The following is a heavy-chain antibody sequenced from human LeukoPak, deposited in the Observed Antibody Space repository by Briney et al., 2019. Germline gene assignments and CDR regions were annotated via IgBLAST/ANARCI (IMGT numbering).Heavy chain of an antibody. CDR2: IIPIFGTA. J-gene: IGHJ5*02. V-gene: IGHV1-69*06. CDR3: ARDLSYDILTGYSPGFDP. Sequence: SVKVFCKASGGTFSSYAINWVRRAPGPRLEGMGGIIPIFGTANYAQKFQGRVTITADKSTSTAYMELSSLRSEDTAVYYCARDLSYDILTGYSPGFDPWGQGTLVTVSS. CDR1: GGTFSSYA. D-gene: IGHD3-9*01.